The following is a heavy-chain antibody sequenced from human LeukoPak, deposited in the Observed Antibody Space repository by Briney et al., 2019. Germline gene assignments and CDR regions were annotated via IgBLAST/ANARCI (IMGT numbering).Heavy chain of an antibody. CDR2: ISGSGGST. V-gene: IGHV3-23*01. D-gene: IGHD5-12*01. CDR3: AKVPPRVAYFDY. Sequence: GGSLRLSCAASGFTFDDYGMSWVRQAPGKGLEWVSAISGSGGSTYYADSVKGRFTISRDNSKNTLYLQMNSLRAEDTAVYYCAKVPPRVAYFDYWGQGTLVTVSS. J-gene: IGHJ4*02. CDR1: GFTFDDYG.